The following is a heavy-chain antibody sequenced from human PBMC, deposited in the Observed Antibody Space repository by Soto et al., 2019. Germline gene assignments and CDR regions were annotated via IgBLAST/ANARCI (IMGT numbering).Heavy chain of an antibody. J-gene: IGHJ4*02. CDR1: GGSFSGYY. CDR2: INHSGST. V-gene: IGHV4-34*01. Sequence: PSETLSLTCAVYGGSFSGYYWSWIRQPPGKGLEWIGEINHSGSTNDNPSLKSRVTISVGTSKNQFSLKLSSVTAADTGVYYCARVGSYLLTIDYCGQGTLVTVSS. CDR3: ARVGSYLLTIDY. D-gene: IGHD1-26*01.